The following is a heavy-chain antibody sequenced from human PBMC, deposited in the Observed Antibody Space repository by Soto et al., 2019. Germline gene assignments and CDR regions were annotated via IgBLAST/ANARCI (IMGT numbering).Heavy chain of an antibody. CDR1: GSTFSSYA. V-gene: IGHV3-23*01. CDR3: AKDFPRRYSGYDSSGRYYYYGMDV. CDR2: ISGSGGST. J-gene: IGHJ6*02. Sequence: QPGGSLRLSCAASGSTFSSYAMSWVRQAPGKGLEWVSAISGSGGSTYYADSVKGRFTISRDNSKNTLYLQMNSLRAEDTAVYYCAKDFPRRYSGYDSSGRYYYYGMDVWGQGTTVTVSS. D-gene: IGHD5-12*01.